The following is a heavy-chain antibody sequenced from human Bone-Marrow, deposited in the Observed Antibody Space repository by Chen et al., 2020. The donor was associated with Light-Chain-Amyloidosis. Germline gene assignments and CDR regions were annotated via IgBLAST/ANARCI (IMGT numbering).Heavy chain of an antibody. CDR1: GFTFSSYG. CDR2: IRYDGSNK. CDR3: VKDVDRRLGYYYYMDV. V-gene: IGHV3-30*02. J-gene: IGHJ6*03. D-gene: IGHD6-19*01. Sequence: QVQLVESGGGVVQPGGSLRLSCAASGFTFSSYGMHWVRQAPGKGLEWVAFIRYDGSNKYYADSVKGRFTISRDNSKNTLYLQMNSLRAEDTAVYYCVKDVDRRLGYYYYMDVWGKGTTVTVSS.